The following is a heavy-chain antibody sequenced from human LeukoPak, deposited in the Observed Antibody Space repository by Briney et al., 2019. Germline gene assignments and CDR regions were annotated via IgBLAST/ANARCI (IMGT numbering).Heavy chain of an antibody. CDR3: AKDQWCMLFTCNWFDP. D-gene: IGHD2-8*01. Sequence: PGGSLRLSCAASGFTFSSYAMSWVRQAPGKGLEWVSAISGSGGSTYYADSVKGRFTISRDNSKNTLYLQMNSLRAEDTAIYYCAKDQWCMLFTCNWFDPWGQGTLVTVSS. CDR2: ISGSGGST. V-gene: IGHV3-23*01. CDR1: GFTFSSYA. J-gene: IGHJ5*02.